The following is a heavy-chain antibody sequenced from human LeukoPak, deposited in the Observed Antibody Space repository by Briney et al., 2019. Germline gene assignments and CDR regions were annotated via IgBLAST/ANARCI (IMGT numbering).Heavy chain of an antibody. V-gene: IGHV3-30*04. CDR2: ISYDGTNK. J-gene: IGHJ4*02. Sequence: GGSLRLSCAASGFTFSSYSMHWVRQAPGKGLEWVAVISYDGTNKYYADSVKGRFTISRDNSQNTLYLQMNSLRAEDTALYYCARGQQQDVIDFWGQGTLVTVSS. D-gene: IGHD1/OR15-1a*01. CDR1: GFTFSSYS. CDR3: ARGQQQDVIDF.